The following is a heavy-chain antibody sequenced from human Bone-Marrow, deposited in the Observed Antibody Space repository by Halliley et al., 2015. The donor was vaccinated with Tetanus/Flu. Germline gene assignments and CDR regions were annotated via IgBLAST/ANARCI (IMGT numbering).Heavy chain of an antibody. CDR2: SHFSGNT. J-gene: IGHJ4*02. Sequence: KGLAWIGYSHFSGNTNYNPSLKSRVTISADMSETQFSLKVTSVPAADTAVYYCAMGAGWLIDYWGQGTLVTVSS. CDR3: AMGAGWLIDY. V-gene: IGHV4-59*01. D-gene: IGHD5-12*01.